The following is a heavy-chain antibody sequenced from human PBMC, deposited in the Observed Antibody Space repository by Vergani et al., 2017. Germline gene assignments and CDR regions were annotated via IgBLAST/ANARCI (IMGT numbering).Heavy chain of an antibody. J-gene: IGHJ5*02. Sequence: EVKLVESGGGLVQPGGSLRLSCAASGFTVSSNYMSWVRQAPGKGLEWVSVIYSGGSTYYADSVKGRFTISRDNSKNTLYLQMNSLKAEDTAVYYCARVPSVGWFDPWGQGTLVTVSS. CDR3: ARVPSVGWFDP. CDR1: GFTVSSNY. CDR2: IYSGGST. D-gene: IGHD1-26*01. V-gene: IGHV3-66*02.